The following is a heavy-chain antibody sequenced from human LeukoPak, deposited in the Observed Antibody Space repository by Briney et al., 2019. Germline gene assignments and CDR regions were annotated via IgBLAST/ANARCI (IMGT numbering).Heavy chain of an antibody. CDR3: ATVRIVVVPAARALVY. Sequence: PGGSLRLSCAVSGFTFSNYWMSWVRQAPGKGLEWVANIKQDGSEKYYVDSVKGRFTISRDNAKKSVYLQMNSLRDEDTGGYYCATVRIVVVPAARALVYWGEGTLVTVSS. J-gene: IGHJ4*02. CDR2: IKQDGSEK. D-gene: IGHD2-2*01. V-gene: IGHV3-7*01. CDR1: GFTFSNYW.